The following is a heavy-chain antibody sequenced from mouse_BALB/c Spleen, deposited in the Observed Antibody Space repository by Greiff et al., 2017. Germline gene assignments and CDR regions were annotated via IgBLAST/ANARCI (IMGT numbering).Heavy chain of an antibody. CDR2: INPSSGYT. CDR1: GYTFTSYT. V-gene: IGHV1-4*02. D-gene: IGHD1-1*01. J-gene: IGHJ3*01. Sequence: VQLQQSAAELARPGASVKMSCKASGYTFTSYTMHWVKQRPGQGLEWIGYINPSSGYTEYNQKFKDKTTLTADKSSSTAYMQLSSLTSEDSAVYYCARDDYGSSSAWFAYWGQGTLVTVSA. CDR3: ARDDYGSSSAWFAY.